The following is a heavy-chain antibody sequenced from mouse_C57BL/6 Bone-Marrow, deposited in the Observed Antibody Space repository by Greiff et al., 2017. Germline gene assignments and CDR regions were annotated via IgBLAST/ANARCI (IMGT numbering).Heavy chain of an antibody. CDR1: GFSFNTYA. CDR3: VRDDYDGFAY. Sequence: EVKLVESGGGLVQPKGSLKLSCAASGFSFNTYAMNWVRQAPGKGLEWVARIRSKSNNDATYYADSVKDRFTISSDDSESMLYLQMNNLKTEDTAMYYCVRDDYDGFAYWGQGTLVTVSA. J-gene: IGHJ3*01. V-gene: IGHV10-1*01. D-gene: IGHD2-4*01. CDR2: IRSKSNNDAT.